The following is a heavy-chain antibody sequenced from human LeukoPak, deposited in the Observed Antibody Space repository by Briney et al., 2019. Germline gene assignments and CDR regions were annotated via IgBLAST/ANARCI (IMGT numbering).Heavy chain of an antibody. Sequence: GGSLRLSCVASGFTFSDFYMSWIRQAPGKGLEWVSYISGAGSTIHYAESVKGRFTISRDNAKNSLSLQMNSLRAEDTAVYYCARDMAENYYYYMDVWGKGITVTVSS. CDR2: ISGAGSTI. D-gene: IGHD5-24*01. J-gene: IGHJ6*03. CDR3: ARDMAENYYYYMDV. CDR1: GFTFSDFY. V-gene: IGHV3-11*01.